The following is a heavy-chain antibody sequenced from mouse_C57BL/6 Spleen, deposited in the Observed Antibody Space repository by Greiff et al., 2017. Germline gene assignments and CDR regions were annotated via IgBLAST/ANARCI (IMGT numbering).Heavy chain of an antibody. Sequence: EVKVVESGEGLVKPGGSLKLSCAASGFTFSSYAMSWVRQTPEKRLEWVAYISSGGDYIYYADTVKGRFTISSDNARNTLYLQVSSLKSEDTAMYYCTRDPLYGNCVYFDVWGTGTTVTVSS. CDR2: ISSGGDYI. CDR3: TRDPLYGNCVYFDV. D-gene: IGHD2-1*01. J-gene: IGHJ1*03. V-gene: IGHV5-9-1*02. CDR1: GFTFSSYA.